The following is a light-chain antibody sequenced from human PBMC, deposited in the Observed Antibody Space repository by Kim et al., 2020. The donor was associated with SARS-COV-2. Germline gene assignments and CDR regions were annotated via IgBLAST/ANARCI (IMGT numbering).Light chain of an antibody. CDR1: KLGDKY. V-gene: IGLV3-1*01. CDR2: QDS. Sequence: VPPGQTSSITCAGDKLGDKYACWYQQKPGQSPVLVIYQDSKRPSGIPERFSGSNSGNTATLTISGTQAMDEADYYCQAWDSSTAVFGGGTQLTVL. CDR3: QAWDSSTAV. J-gene: IGLJ3*02.